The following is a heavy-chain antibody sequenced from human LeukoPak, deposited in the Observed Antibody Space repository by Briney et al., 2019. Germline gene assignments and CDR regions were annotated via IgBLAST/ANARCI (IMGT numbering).Heavy chain of an antibody. CDR1: GFTFSSYG. Sequence: GRSLRLSCAASGFTFSSYGMHWVRQAPGKGLEWVAVISYDGSNKYYADSVKGRFTISRDNSKNTLYLQMNSLRAEDTAVYYCAKCYYYYDSSGYYDYWGQGTLVTVSS. CDR3: AKCYYYYDSSGYYDY. J-gene: IGHJ4*02. D-gene: IGHD3-22*01. V-gene: IGHV3-30*18. CDR2: ISYDGSNK.